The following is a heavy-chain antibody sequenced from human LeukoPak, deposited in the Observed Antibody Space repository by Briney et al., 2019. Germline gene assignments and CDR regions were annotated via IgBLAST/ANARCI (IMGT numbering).Heavy chain of an antibody. V-gene: IGHV4-34*01. J-gene: IGHJ4*02. Sequence: PSETLSLTCAVYGGSFSGYYWNWIRQPPGKGLEWIGEINHIGTTNYSPSLKSRLTISGDTSKNHFSLKLTSVTAADTAVYYCARGRSPGYWGQGTLVIVSS. CDR3: ARGRSPGY. CDR1: GGSFSGYY. CDR2: INHIGTT.